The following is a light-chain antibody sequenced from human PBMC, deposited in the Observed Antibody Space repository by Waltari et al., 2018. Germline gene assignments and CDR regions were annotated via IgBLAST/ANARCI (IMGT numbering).Light chain of an antibody. J-gene: IGKJ2*01. Sequence: ETILTQSPDTLSLSPGERATLSCRTSENVYSHYLAWYQQTRGQAPRLLIYGASTRATGIPDRFSGAGSGTEFTLTISRLEPEDFAVYFCHQYGASPYTFGQGTRQEIK. CDR3: HQYGASPYT. CDR1: ENVYSHY. V-gene: IGKV3-20*01. CDR2: GAS.